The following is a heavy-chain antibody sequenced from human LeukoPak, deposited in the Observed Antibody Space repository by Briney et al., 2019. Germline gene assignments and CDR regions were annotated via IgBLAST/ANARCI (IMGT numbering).Heavy chain of an antibody. V-gene: IGHV4-59*08. CDR3: ARLWDPDMVLGY. D-gene: IGHD5-18*01. CDR1: GVSISSYY. Sequence: SETLSLTCTVSGVSISSYYWTWIRQPPGKGLEWIGFVYYTGSTNYNASLKSRVTISVDTSKNQFSLKVRSVTAADTAVYYCARLWDPDMVLGYWGQGTLVTVSS. J-gene: IGHJ4*02. CDR2: VYYTGST.